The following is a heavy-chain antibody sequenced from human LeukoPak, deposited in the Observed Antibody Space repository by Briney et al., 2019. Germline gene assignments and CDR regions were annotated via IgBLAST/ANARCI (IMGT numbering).Heavy chain of an antibody. D-gene: IGHD4-17*01. CDR2: INPSGGST. V-gene: IGHV1-46*01. J-gene: IGHJ4*02. CDR3: ARDSNGDYYFDY. CDR1: GGTFSSYA. Sequence: EASVKVSCKASGGTFSSYAISWVRQAPGQGLEWMGIINPSGGSTSYAQKFQGRVTMTRDTSTSTVYMALSSLRSEDTAVYYCARDSNGDYYFDYWGQGTLVTVSS.